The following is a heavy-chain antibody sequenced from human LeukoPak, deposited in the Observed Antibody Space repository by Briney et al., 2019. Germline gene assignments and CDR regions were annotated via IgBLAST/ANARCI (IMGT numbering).Heavy chain of an antibody. Sequence: PGGSLRLSCAASGFTFSSYAMSWVRQAPGKGLEWVSAISGSGGSTYYADSVKGRFTISRDNSKNTLYLQMSSLRAEDTAVYYCAKDYYDSSGYQSDYWGQGTLVTVSS. J-gene: IGHJ4*02. CDR2: ISGSGGST. V-gene: IGHV3-23*01. CDR1: GFTFSSYA. CDR3: AKDYYDSSGYQSDY. D-gene: IGHD3-22*01.